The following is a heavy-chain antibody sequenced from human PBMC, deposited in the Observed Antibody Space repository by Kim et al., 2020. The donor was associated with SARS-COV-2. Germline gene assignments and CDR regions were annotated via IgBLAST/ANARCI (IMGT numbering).Heavy chain of an antibody. J-gene: IGHJ6*02. V-gene: IGHV4-34*01. D-gene: IGHD5-18*01. Sequence: YTPSHKSRVTISVDTSKNQFSLKLSSVTAADTAVYYCARGGYRAGYGMDVWGQGTTVTVSS. CDR3: ARGGYRAGYGMDV.